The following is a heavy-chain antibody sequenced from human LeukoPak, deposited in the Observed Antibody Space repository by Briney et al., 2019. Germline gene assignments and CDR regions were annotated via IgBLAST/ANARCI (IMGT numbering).Heavy chain of an antibody. CDR1: GFTFSDHG. J-gene: IGHJ4*02. V-gene: IGHV3-30*18. CDR3: AKVPYYGSGSYFDY. CDR2: ISYDGSNK. D-gene: IGHD3-10*01. Sequence: GGSLRLSCAASGFTFSDHGMHWVRQAPGKGLEGVAVISYDGSNKYYADSVKGRFTISRDNSKNTLYLQMNSLRAEDTAVYYCAKVPYYGSGSYFDYWGQGTLVTVSS.